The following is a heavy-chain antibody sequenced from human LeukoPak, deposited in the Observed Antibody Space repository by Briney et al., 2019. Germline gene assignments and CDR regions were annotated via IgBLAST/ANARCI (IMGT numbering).Heavy chain of an antibody. CDR3: ARGAHKRDDYGGFFDY. V-gene: IGHV3-30*02. J-gene: IGHJ4*02. CDR1: GFSFSSYD. D-gene: IGHD4-23*01. Sequence: GGSLRLSCAASGFSFSSYDMHWVRQAPGKGLEWVAFIRYDGSNKYYADSVKGRFTISRDNSENTLYLQMNSLRPEDTAVYYCARGAHKRDDYGGFFDYWGRGTLVTVSS. CDR2: IRYDGSNK.